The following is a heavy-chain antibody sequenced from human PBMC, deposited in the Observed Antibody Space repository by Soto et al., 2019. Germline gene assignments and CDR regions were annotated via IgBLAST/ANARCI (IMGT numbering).Heavy chain of an antibody. V-gene: IGHV3-21*01. J-gene: IGHJ3*02. CDR3: ARGGRGYTKDDTFDI. CDR1: ESTFRSYS. CDR2: ISSGSSVI. Sequence: EVQLVESGGGLIKPGESLRLSCVASESTFRSYSMNWERQAPGRELEWVSIISSGSSVIFYADSMKGRFTISRDNAKNSLYLQMNSLRAEDTAVYYCARGGRGYTKDDTFDIWGQGTMVTVSS. D-gene: IGHD2-2*02.